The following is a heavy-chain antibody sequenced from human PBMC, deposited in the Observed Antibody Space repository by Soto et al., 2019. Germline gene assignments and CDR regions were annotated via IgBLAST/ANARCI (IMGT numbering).Heavy chain of an antibody. D-gene: IGHD3-22*01. Sequence: PSDPLSLTCADASGLDSSNGYSWGWISQTPEKGLEWIGSIYYTGSTYYNPSLKSRVTISLDTSKSQFSLKLNSVTAADTAVYFCARMNYYDSSGYPFDYGAQGMMVTVSS. CDR1: SGLDSSNGYS. CDR2: IYYTGST. J-gene: IGHJ4*02. V-gene: IGHV4-39*07. CDR3: ARMNYYDSSGYPFDY.